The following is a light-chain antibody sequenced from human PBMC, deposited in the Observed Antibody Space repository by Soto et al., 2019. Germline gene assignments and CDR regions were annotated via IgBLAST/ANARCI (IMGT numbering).Light chain of an antibody. Sequence: QSALTQPPSGSGSPGQSVTISCTGTSSDVGGYNYVSWYQQHPGKAPKLIIYEVSTRPSGVPDRFSGSKSGNTASLTVSGLQAEDEADYYCSSYAGSSYVFGTGTQLTVL. CDR3: SSYAGSSYV. V-gene: IGLV2-8*01. J-gene: IGLJ1*01. CDR2: EVS. CDR1: SSDVGGYNY.